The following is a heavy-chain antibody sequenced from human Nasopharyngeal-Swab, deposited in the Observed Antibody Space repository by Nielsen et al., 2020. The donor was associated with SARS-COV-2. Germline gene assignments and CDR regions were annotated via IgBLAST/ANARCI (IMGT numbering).Heavy chain of an antibody. CDR2: ISGRSRYI. Sequence: GGSLRLSCAASPFILSEYSMNWVRQAPGKGLEWVSSISGRSRYIYYADSVKGRFTISRDNAKNSLYLQMNSLRAEDTAVYYCARGRGSSTSMIGYWGQGTLVTVSS. CDR1: PFILSEYS. D-gene: IGHD2/OR15-2a*01. V-gene: IGHV3-21*01. J-gene: IGHJ4*02. CDR3: ARGRGSSTSMIGY.